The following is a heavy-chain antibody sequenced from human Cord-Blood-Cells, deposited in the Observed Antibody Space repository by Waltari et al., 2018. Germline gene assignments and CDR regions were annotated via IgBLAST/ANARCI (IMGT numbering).Heavy chain of an antibody. CDR1: GGTFSSYA. CDR2: IIPIFGTA. CDR3: ARSFGLVPSSEVRKHYGMDV. V-gene: IGHV1-69*06. J-gene: IGHJ6*02. D-gene: IGHD3-9*01. Sequence: QVQLVQSGAEVKKPGSSVKVSCKASGGTFSSYAISWVRQAPGPGHEWMGGIIPIFGTANYAQKFQGRVTITADKSTSTAYMELSSLRSEDTAVYYCARSFGLVPSSEVRKHYGMDVWGQGTTVTVSS.